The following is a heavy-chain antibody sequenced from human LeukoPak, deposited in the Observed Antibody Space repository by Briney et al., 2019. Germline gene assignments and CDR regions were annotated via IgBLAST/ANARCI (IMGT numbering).Heavy chain of an antibody. D-gene: IGHD2-2*01. V-gene: IGHV3-21*01. J-gene: IGHJ4*02. CDR3: ARLSTSWYDDIDY. CDR2: ISSSSSYI. CDR1: GFTFSSYS. Sequence: PGGSLRLSCAASGFTFSSYSMNWVRQAPGKGLEWVSSISSSSSYIYYADSVKGQFTISRDNAKNSLYLQMSSLRAEDTAVYYCARLSTSWYDDIDYWGQGTLVTVSS.